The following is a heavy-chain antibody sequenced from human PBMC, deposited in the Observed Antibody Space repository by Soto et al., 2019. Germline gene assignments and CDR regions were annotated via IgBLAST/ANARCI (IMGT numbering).Heavy chain of an antibody. CDR1: GGTFSSYA. CDR2: IIPIFGTA. J-gene: IGHJ4*02. Sequence: GASVKVSCKASGGTFSSYAISWVRQAPGQGLEWMGGIIPIFGTANYAQKFQGRVTITADESTSTAYMELSSLRSEDTAVYYCARDRYGDFFYFDYWGQGTLVTVSS. V-gene: IGHV1-69*13. D-gene: IGHD4-17*01. CDR3: ARDRYGDFFYFDY.